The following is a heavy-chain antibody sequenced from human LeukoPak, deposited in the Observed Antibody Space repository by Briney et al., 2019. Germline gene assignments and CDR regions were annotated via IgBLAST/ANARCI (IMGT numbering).Heavy chain of an antibody. CDR2: INHSGST. CDR1: GGSFSGYY. Sequence: SETLSLTCAVYGGSFSGYYWSWIRQPPGKGLEWIGEINHSGSTNYNPSLRSRVTISVDTSKNHFSLKLSSVTAADTAVYYCARNRDGYNSFDYWGQGTLVTVSS. CDR3: ARNRDGYNSFDY. J-gene: IGHJ4*02. D-gene: IGHD5-24*01. V-gene: IGHV4-34*09.